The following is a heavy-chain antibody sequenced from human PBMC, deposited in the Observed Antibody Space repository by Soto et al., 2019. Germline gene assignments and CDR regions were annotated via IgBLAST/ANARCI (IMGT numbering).Heavy chain of an antibody. D-gene: IGHD7-27*01. V-gene: IGHV4-31*03. CDR3: ARLESVTRSLGYFDY. CDR2: IYYSGST. CDR1: GASVSTGAYY. Sequence: SETLSLTCTVSGASVSTGAYYWGWVRQLPGRGLEWIAYIYYSGSTFYNPSLMSRLAISVDTSRNQFSLSLTSVTAADTAVYYCARLESVTRSLGYFDYWGQGIRVTVSS. J-gene: IGHJ4*02.